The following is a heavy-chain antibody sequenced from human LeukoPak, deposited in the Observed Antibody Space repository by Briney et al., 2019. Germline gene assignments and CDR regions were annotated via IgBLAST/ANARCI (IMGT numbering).Heavy chain of an antibody. CDR1: GFTFSSYW. CDR2: IKQDGSEK. V-gene: IGHV3-7*01. J-gene: IGHJ4*02. CDR3: ASDFNFWSGYYGY. D-gene: IGHD3-3*01. Sequence: PGGSLRLSCAASGFTFSSYWMSWVRQAPGKGLEWVDNIKQDGSEKYYVDSVNGRFTITRDNAKNSLYLHMKAESAEDKAVYYCASDFNFWSGYYGYWGQGTLVTVSS.